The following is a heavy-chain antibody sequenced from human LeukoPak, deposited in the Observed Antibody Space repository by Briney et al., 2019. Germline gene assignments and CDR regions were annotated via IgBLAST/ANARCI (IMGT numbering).Heavy chain of an antibody. CDR1: GFTFSSYG. D-gene: IGHD3-22*01. J-gene: IGHJ4*02. V-gene: IGHV3-30*18. CDR3: AKDRTYYYDSSEHYFDY. Sequence: PGRSLRLSCAASGFTFSSYGMHWVRQAPGKGLEWVAVISYDGSNKYYADSVKGRFTISRDNSKNTLYLQMNSLRAEDTAVYYCAKDRTYYYDSSEHYFDYWGQGTLVTVSS. CDR2: ISYDGSNK.